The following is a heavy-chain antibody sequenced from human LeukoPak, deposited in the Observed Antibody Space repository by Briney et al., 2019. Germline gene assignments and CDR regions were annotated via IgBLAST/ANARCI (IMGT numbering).Heavy chain of an antibody. J-gene: IGHJ4*02. CDR3: ARDPLVLAHYFDY. V-gene: IGHV3-48*02. CDR1: GFTFSSYS. Sequence: GGSLRLSCAASGFTFSSYSMNWVRQAPGKGQEWVSYISSSSTVMYYADSVKGRFTISRDNAKNSLYLQMNSLRDEDTAVYYCARDPLVLAHYFDYWGQGTLVTVSS. CDR2: ISSSSTVM. D-gene: IGHD6-13*01.